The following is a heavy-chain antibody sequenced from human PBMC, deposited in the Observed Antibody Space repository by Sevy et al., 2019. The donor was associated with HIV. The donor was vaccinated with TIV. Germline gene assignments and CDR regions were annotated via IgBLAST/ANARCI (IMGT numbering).Heavy chain of an antibody. V-gene: IGHV4-28*01. CDR1: GYSISSSNW. CDR2: IYYSGRT. J-gene: IGHJ3*02. CDR3: ARNRVRSSGRRLEALDI. Sequence: SDTLSLTCAVSGYSISSSNWWGWIRQPPGKGLEWIGYIYYSGRTYHNPSLKSRVSMSVDTSKNQFSLKLSSVTAVDTAVYYCARNRVRSSGRRLEALDIWGQGTMVTVSS. D-gene: IGHD3-22*01.